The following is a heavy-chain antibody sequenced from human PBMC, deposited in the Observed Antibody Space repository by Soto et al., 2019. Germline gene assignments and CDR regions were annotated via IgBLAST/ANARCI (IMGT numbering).Heavy chain of an antibody. J-gene: IGHJ4*02. CDR2: IWYDGSNK. CDR1: EGTIVGYG. V-gene: IGHV3-33*01. Sequence: RVSWRAAEGTIVGYGGHWVRKKPGKGLEWVAVIWYDGSNKYYADSVKGRFTISRDNSKNTLYLQMNSLRAEDTAVYYCARDPGDGYNYAKFDYWGQGTLVTVSS. CDR3: ARDPGDGYNYAKFDY. D-gene: IGHD5-12*01.